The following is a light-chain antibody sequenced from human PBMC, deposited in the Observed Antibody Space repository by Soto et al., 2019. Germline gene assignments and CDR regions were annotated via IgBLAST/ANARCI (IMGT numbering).Light chain of an antibody. J-gene: IGKJ2*03. CDR3: QQSYISPHS. Sequence: DIQMTQSPSSLSASVGDRVTITCRASQGITTYLNWYQQKPGKAPKLLIYTASSLQSGVPSRFSGSGSGTDFTLTISSLQPEDFATYYCQQSYISPHSFGQGTNLEIK. CDR2: TAS. CDR1: QGITTY. V-gene: IGKV1-39*01.